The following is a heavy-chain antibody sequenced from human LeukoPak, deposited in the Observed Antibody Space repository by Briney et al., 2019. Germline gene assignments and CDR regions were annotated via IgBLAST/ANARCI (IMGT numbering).Heavy chain of an antibody. Sequence: PSETLSLTCTVSGGSISSYYWSWLRQPPGRGLEWLGYIYYSGSTNYNPSLKSRVTISVDTSKNQFSLKLNSVNTADTAVYYCARALQLWSTQGYFDYWGPGALVTVSS. CDR3: ARALQLWSTQGYFDY. D-gene: IGHD5-18*01. CDR1: GGSISSYY. J-gene: IGHJ4*02. V-gene: IGHV4-59*01. CDR2: IYYSGST.